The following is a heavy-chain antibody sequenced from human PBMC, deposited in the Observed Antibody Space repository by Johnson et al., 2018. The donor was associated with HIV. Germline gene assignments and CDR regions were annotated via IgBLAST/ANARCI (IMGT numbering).Heavy chain of an antibody. Sequence: QVQLLESGGGVVQPGRSLRLSCAASGFTFSSYAMHWVRQAPGKGLEWVAVISYDGSNKYYADSVQGRFTISRDNSKNTLYLQMNSLRAEDTALYYCARACRDGYTCDAFDIWGQGTMVTVSS. J-gene: IGHJ3*02. D-gene: IGHD5-24*01. CDR2: ISYDGSNK. CDR1: GFTFSSYA. V-gene: IGHV3-30-3*01. CDR3: ARACRDGYTCDAFDI.